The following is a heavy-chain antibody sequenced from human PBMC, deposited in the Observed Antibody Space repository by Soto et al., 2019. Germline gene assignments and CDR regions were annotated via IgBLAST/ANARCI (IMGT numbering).Heavy chain of an antibody. CDR2: ISAYNGNT. V-gene: IGHV1-18*01. CDR1: GYTFTSYG. Sequence: GASVKVSCKASGYTFTSYGISWVRQAPGQGLEWMGWISAYNGNTNYAQKLQGRVTMTTDTSTSTAYMELRSLRSDDTAVYYCARDYDFWSGYGKLIDYWGQGTLVTVS. CDR3: ARDYDFWSGYGKLIDY. D-gene: IGHD3-3*01. J-gene: IGHJ4*02.